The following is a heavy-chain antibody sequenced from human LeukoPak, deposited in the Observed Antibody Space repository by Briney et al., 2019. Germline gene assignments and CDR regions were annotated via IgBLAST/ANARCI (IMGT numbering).Heavy chain of an antibody. V-gene: IGHV3-23*01. CDR2: ISGIGGST. CDR1: RFTFSSYA. D-gene: IGHD1-26*01. Sequence: GGSLRLSCAASRFTFSSYAMSWVRQAPGKGLEWVSAISGIGGSTYYADSVKGRFTISRDNSKNTLYLQMNSLRAEDTAVYYCATPLSGATTGYDYWGQGTLVTVSS. CDR3: ATPLSGATTGYDY. J-gene: IGHJ4*02.